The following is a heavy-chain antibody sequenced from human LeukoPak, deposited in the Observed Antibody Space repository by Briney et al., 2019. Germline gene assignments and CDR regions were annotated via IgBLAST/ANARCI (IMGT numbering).Heavy chain of an antibody. CDR1: GYTLSDYG. D-gene: IGHD6-13*01. CDR2: ISGFNGKT. V-gene: IGHV1-18*01. J-gene: IGHJ5*02. Sequence: GASVRLSCKSSGYTLSDYGFTWVRQAPGQGLEWMGWISGFNGKTNYAVRVQDRLTLTTDTSTNTTTLDLRGLRPDDTAMYYCARVGSSGEFDLWGQGTLLTVSS. CDR3: ARVGSSGEFDL.